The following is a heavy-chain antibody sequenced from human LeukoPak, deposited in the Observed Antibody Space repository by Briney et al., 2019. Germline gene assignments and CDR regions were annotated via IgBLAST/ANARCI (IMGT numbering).Heavy chain of an antibody. D-gene: IGHD3-22*01. CDR2: FYHSGST. CDR3: TGKYYYDSSGYYSVDY. J-gene: IGHJ4*02. Sequence: SETLSLTCAVSGDSISSGYCWGWFRQSPGKGREWRQSFYHSGSTYYNPSLKSRVNISVDTSKNQFSLKLSSVTAADTAVYYCTGKYYYDSSGYYSVDYWGQGTLVTVSS. CDR1: GDSISSGYC. V-gene: IGHV4-38-2*01.